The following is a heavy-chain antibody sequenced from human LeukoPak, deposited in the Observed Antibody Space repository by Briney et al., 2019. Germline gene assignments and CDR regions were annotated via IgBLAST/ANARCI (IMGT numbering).Heavy chain of an antibody. CDR2: INSDGSST. D-gene: IGHD3-10*01. V-gene: IGHV3-74*01. Sequence: PGKGLVWVSRINSDGSSTSYADSVNGRFTISRDNAKNTLYLQMNSLRAEDTAVYYCASGDRWGQGTLVTVSS. J-gene: IGHJ4*02. CDR3: ASGDR.